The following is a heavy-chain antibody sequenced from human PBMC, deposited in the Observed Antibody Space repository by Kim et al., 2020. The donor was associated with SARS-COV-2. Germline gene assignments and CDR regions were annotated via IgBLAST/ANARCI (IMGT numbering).Heavy chain of an antibody. CDR2: ISSSSSTI. Sequence: GGSLRLSCAASGFTFSSYSMNWVRQAPGTGLEWVSYISSSSSTIYYADSVKGRFTISRDNAKNSLYLQMNSLRDEDTAVYYCAREDYYYGSGSYQFDYWGQGTLVTVSS. J-gene: IGHJ4*02. V-gene: IGHV3-48*02. CDR1: GFTFSSYS. D-gene: IGHD3-10*01. CDR3: AREDYYYGSGSYQFDY.